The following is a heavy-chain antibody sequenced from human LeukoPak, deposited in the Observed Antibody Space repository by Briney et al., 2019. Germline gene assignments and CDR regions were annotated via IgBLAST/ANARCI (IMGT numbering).Heavy chain of an antibody. D-gene: IGHD3-3*01. CDR2: ISAYNGNT. V-gene: IGHV1-18*01. Sequence: GASVKVSCKASGYTFTSYGITWVRQAPGQGLEWMGWISAYNGNTRSAQNLQGRVTMTTDTSTSTAYMELRSLRSDDTTMYYCARGYYDFWSGYYWFDYWGQGTLVTVSS. CDR1: GYTFTSYG. CDR3: ARGYYDFWSGYYWFDY. J-gene: IGHJ4*02.